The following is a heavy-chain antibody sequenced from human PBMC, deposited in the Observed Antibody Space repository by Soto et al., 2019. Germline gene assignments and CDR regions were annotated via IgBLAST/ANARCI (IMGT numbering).Heavy chain of an antibody. CDR2: VLYSGST. CDR3: ARDKRYCTGGSCYDWFDP. V-gene: IGHV4-31*03. Sequence: SETLSPTCTVSGASISSGDYYWSWIRQHPAKGLEWIGYVLYSGSTFYNPSLNSRVTISVEKSTNQFSLRLSSVTAADTAVYYCARDKRYCTGGSCYDWFDPWGQGTLVTVSS. D-gene: IGHD2-15*01. J-gene: IGHJ5*02. CDR1: GASISSGDYY.